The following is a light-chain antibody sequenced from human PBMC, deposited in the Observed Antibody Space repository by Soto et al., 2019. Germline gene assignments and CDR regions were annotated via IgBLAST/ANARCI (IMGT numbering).Light chain of an antibody. V-gene: IGKV1-9*01. CDR2: DAS. CDR1: QGISSY. J-gene: IGKJ4*01. Sequence: DIQVTQSPSFLSASVGDRVTITCRASQGISSYLAWYQQKPGRAPKLLIYDASTLQSGVPSRFSGSGSGTEFTLTISSLQPADFAIYYCQQLKSYPVAFGGGTKVDIK. CDR3: QQLKSYPVA.